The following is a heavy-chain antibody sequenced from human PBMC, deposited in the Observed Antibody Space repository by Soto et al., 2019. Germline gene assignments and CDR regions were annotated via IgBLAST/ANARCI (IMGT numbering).Heavy chain of an antibody. D-gene: IGHD3-10*01. CDR1: GFTFSSYA. CDR3: ARDPGTGVLLWFGEPRTPDY. V-gene: IGHV3-30-3*01. CDR2: ISYDGSNK. Sequence: GSLRLSCAASGFTFSSYAMHWVRQAPGKGLEWVAVISYDGSNKYYADSVKGRFTISRDNSKNTLYLQMNSLRAEDTAVYYCARDPGTGVLLWFGEPRTPDYWGQGTLVTVSS. J-gene: IGHJ4*02.